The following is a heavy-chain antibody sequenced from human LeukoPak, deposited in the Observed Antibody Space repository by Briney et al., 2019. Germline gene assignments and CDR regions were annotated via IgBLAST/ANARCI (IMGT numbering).Heavy chain of an antibody. CDR1: GGSISNYF. CDR2: IYYSGSS. V-gene: IGHV4-59*12. Sequence: PSETLSLTCTVSGGSISNYFWTWIRQPPGKGLESIGYIYYSGSSDYNPSLKSRVTISVDTSKNQFSLKLSSVTAADTAVYYCARSVGTYYYDSSGYYSGGDWGQGTLVTVSS. D-gene: IGHD3-22*01. CDR3: ARSVGTYYYDSSGYYSGGD. J-gene: IGHJ4*02.